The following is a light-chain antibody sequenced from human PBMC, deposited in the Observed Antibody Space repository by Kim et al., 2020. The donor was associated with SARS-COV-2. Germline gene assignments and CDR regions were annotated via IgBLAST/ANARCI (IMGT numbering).Light chain of an antibody. Sequence: GQSITISRNGTSSDIGGYNYVSWYRQEPGKAPKLMIYDVSKRPSGVSNRLSGSKSGTTASLTISGLQAEDEADYFCSSYENNRSWVFGGGTQLTVL. J-gene: IGLJ3*02. V-gene: IGLV2-14*04. CDR1: SSDIGGYNY. CDR2: DVS. CDR3: SSYENNRSWV.